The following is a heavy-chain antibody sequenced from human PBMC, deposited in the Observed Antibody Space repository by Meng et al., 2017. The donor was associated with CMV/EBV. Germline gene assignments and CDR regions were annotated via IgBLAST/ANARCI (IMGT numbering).Heavy chain of an antibody. Sequence: VQLQQWGGGLLQPSATLSPTCAVFGGAFSGDYWGWIRQPPGKGLGWIGEINHSGSTNYNPSLKSRVTISVDTSKNQFSLKLSSVTAADTAVYYCARVWVRPAVLRFLKSVRFDPWGQGTLVTVSS. CDR3: ARVWVRPAVLRFLKSVRFDP. V-gene: IGHV4-34*01. CDR2: INHSGST. D-gene: IGHD3-3*01. CDR1: GGAFSGDY. J-gene: IGHJ5*02.